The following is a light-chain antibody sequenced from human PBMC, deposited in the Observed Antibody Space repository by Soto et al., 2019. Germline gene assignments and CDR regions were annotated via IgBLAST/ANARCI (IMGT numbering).Light chain of an antibody. CDR2: EGS. V-gene: IGLV2-23*01. CDR3: CSHNTIGNLQV. Sequence: QSVLAQPASVSGSPGQSITISCTGTSSDVGSYNLVSWYQHHPGKAPKLMIYEGSKRPSGVSNRFSGSKSGNTASLTISGLQAEDEADYYCCSHNTIGNLQVFGPGPKVTXL. J-gene: IGLJ1*01. CDR1: SSDVGSYNL.